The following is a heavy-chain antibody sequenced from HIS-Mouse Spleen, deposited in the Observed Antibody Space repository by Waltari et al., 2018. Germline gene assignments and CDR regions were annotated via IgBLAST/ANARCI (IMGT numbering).Heavy chain of an antibody. CDR3: ARWSSSFAFDI. D-gene: IGHD6-6*01. CDR2: IYWDDDK. J-gene: IGHJ3*02. CDR1: GFSLSTSGVG. V-gene: IGHV2-5*02. Sequence: QITLKESGPTLVKPTQTLTLTCTFSGFSLSTSGVGVGWIRQPPGKALEWLALIYWDDDKRYSPSLKSRLTITKDTSKNQVVRTMTNMDPVDTATYYCARWSSSFAFDIWGQGTMVTVSS.